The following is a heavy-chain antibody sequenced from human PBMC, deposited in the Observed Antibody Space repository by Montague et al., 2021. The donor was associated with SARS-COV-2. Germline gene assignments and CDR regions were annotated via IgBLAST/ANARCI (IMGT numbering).Heavy chain of an antibody. CDR1: GGSLSSDY. J-gene: IGHJ6*02. CDR2: IYYRGST. D-gene: IGHD3-16*01. V-gene: IGHV4-59*01. CDR3: ARSGGVYDYVWGSYSRRSTNYGMDV. Sequence: SETLSLTCTVSGGSLSSDYWSWIRQPPGKGLEWIGYIYYRGSTNYNPSLKSRVTLSVDTSKNQFSLKLSSVTAADTAVYYCARSGGVYDYVWGSYSRRSTNYGMDVWGQGTTVTVSS.